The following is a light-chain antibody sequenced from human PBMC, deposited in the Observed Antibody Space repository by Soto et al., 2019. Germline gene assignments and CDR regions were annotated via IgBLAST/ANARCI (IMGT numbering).Light chain of an antibody. V-gene: IGKV4-1*01. J-gene: IGKJ4*01. CDR1: QSVLYSSNNKNY. CDR2: WAS. Sequence: DIVMTQSPDSLVVSLGERATINCKSSQSVLYSSNNKNYLAWYQQKPGQPPKLLIYWASTRESGVPDRFSGSGSGTDFTLTISSLQAEDVAVYYCQQYYSTPLTFGGGTKVDTK. CDR3: QQYYSTPLT.